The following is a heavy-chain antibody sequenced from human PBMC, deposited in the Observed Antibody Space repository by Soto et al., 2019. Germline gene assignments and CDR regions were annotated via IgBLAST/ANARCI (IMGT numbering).Heavy chain of an antibody. CDR3: ASTQGYSSSYRFDY. V-gene: IGHV3-33*01. CDR2: VWFDGSNK. CDR1: GFTFSRNG. Sequence: GGSLRLSCAASGFTFSRNGMHWVRQAPGKGLEWVAVVWFDGSNKYYADSVKGRFTISRDNSKNTLYLQMNSLRAEDTAVYYCASTQGYSSSYRFDYWGQGTLVTVSS. J-gene: IGHJ4*02. D-gene: IGHD6-13*01.